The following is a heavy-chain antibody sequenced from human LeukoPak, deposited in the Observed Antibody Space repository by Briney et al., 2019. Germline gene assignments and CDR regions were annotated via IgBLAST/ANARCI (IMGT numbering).Heavy chain of an antibody. CDR3: ARERSTVAPPHPFDY. J-gene: IGHJ4*02. Sequence: GGSLRLSCAASGFTFSSYGMHWVRQAPGKGLEWVAVIWYDGSNKYYADSVKGRFTISRDNSKNTLYLQMNSLRAEDTAVYYCARERSTVAPPHPFDYWGQGTLVTVSS. V-gene: IGHV3-33*01. CDR2: IWYDGSNK. D-gene: IGHD4-23*01. CDR1: GFTFSSYG.